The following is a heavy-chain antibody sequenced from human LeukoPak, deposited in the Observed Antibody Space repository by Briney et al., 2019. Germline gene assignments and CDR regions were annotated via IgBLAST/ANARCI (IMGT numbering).Heavy chain of an antibody. CDR3: ARGARGEAVGATGSRIIFDY. D-gene: IGHD1-26*01. V-gene: IGHV4-59*01. Sequence: SETLSLTCTVSGGSISSFYWTWSRQPPGKVLEWIGYIYNSGTTDCNPSLRSRVTMSVDTSGNHFSLRLSSATAADTAVYYCARGARGEAVGATGSRIIFDYWGQGTLVTVSS. CDR2: IYNSGTT. CDR1: GGSISSFY. J-gene: IGHJ4*02.